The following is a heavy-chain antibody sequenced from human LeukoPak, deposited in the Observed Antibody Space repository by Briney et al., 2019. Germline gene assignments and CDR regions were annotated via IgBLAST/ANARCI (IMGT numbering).Heavy chain of an antibody. CDR2: ISGSGGST. Sequence: GGSLRLSCAASGFTFSSYVMSWVRQAPGKGLEWVSAISGSGGSTYYADSVKGRFTISRDNSKNALYLQMNSLRAEDTAVYYCAKDLSSSSWPAWFDPWGQGTLVTVSS. CDR3: AKDLSSSSWPAWFDP. V-gene: IGHV3-23*01. D-gene: IGHD6-13*01. CDR1: GFTFSSYV. J-gene: IGHJ5*02.